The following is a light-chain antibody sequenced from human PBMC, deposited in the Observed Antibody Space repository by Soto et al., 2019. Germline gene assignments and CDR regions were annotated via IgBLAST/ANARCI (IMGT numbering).Light chain of an antibody. V-gene: IGKV4-1*01. Sequence: DIVMTQSPDSLAVSLGERATINCKSSQSVLYSSNNKNYLAWYQQKPGQPPKLFIYWASTRESGVPDRFSGSRSGTDFALPISSLQAEDVAVYYCQQYYSNSPTFGQGTKVEIK. CDR3: QQYYSNSPT. CDR1: QSVLYSSNNKNY. CDR2: WAS. J-gene: IGKJ1*01.